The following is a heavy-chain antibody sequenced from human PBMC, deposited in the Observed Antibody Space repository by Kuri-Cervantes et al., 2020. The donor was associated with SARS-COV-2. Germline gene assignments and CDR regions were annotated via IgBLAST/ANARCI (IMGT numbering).Heavy chain of an antibody. V-gene: IGHV2-5*05. CDR2: IFWDDDK. J-gene: IGHJ4*02. CDR1: GFSLNTSGVG. CDR3: AHHLLHFDY. Sequence: SGPTLVKPTQTLTLTCTFSGFSLNTSGVGVGWIRQPPGQALEWLALIFWDDDKRYGPSLKSRLTITEDTSKNQVVLTMTNMDPVDTATYYCAHHLLHFDYWGQGTLVTVSS.